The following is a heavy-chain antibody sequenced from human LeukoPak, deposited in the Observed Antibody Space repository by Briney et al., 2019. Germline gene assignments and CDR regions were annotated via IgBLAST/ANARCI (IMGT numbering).Heavy chain of an antibody. J-gene: IGHJ4*02. CDR1: GGSISSYY. V-gene: IGHV4-4*07. Sequence: SETLSLTCTVSGGSISSYYWSWIRQPAGKGLEWIGRIYTSGSTNYNPSLKSRVTMSVDTSKNQFSLKLSSVTAADTAVYYCAREISGHSYGYARIWYFDYWGQGTLVTVSS. D-gene: IGHD5-18*01. CDR2: IYTSGST. CDR3: AREISGHSYGYARIWYFDY.